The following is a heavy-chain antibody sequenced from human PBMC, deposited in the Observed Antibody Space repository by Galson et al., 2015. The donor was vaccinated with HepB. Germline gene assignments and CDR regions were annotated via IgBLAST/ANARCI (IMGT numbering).Heavy chain of an antibody. J-gene: IGHJ4*02. CDR1: GFTFSSYA. V-gene: IGHV3-30-3*01. Sequence: SLRLSCAASGFTFSSYAMHWVRQAPGKGLEWVAVISYDGSNKYYADSVKGRFTISRDNSKNTLYLQMNSLRAEDTAVYYCARDVGATVGYFDYWGQGTLVTVSS. CDR3: ARDVGATVGYFDY. CDR2: ISYDGSNK. D-gene: IGHD1-26*01.